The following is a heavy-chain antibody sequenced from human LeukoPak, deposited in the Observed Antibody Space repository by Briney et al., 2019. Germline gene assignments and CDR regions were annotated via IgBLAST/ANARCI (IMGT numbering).Heavy chain of an antibody. CDR3: ARDGEAYSSSWYSESNWFDP. Sequence: ASVKVSCKASGYTFTSYAMNWVRQAPGQGLEWMGWMNPNSGNTGYAQKFQGRVTMTRNTSISTAYMELSSLRSEDTAVYYCARDGEAYSSSWYSESNWFDPWGQGTLVTVSS. CDR2: MNPNSGNT. V-gene: IGHV1-8*02. CDR1: GYTFTSYA. J-gene: IGHJ5*02. D-gene: IGHD6-13*01.